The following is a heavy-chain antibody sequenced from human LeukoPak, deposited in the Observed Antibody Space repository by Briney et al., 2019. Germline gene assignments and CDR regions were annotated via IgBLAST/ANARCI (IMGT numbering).Heavy chain of an antibody. CDR1: GGSISSNTDW. V-gene: IGHV4-4*02. CDR3: ARETADLGRSFDY. J-gene: IGHJ4*02. Sequence: SETLSLTCAVSGGSISSNTDWWSWVRQPPGKGLEWIGEIYHSGRTNYNPSLKSRVTMSVDTSKNQFSLNLSSVTAADTAVYFCARETADLGRSFDYWGQGTLVTVSS. D-gene: IGHD1-1*01. CDR2: IYHSGRT.